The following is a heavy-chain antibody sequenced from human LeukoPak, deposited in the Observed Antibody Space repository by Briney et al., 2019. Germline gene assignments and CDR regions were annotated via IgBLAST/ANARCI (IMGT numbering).Heavy chain of an antibody. Sequence: GGSLRLSCAASGFTFSSYEMNWVRQAPGKGLEWVSYISSSGSTIYYADAVKGRFTISRDNAKNSLYLQMNSLRAEDTAVYYCARAPRYGIPHYYYYMDVWGKGTTVTVSS. D-gene: IGHD4-17*01. J-gene: IGHJ6*03. CDR2: ISSSGSTI. CDR3: ARAPRYGIPHYYYYMDV. CDR1: GFTFSSYE. V-gene: IGHV3-48*03.